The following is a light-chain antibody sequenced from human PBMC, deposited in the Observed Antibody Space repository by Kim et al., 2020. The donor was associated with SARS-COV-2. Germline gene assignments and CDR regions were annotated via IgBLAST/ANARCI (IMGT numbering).Light chain of an antibody. CDR3: TSHANDNYV. V-gene: IGLV2-8*01. Sequence: PRQSVTISCSGTSTDFTTYNYVSWYQQHPGKAPKLIMYEITKRPSGVPARFSGSKSGDTASLTVSGLQAEDEADYYCTSHANDNYVFGTGTKVTVL. CDR1: STDFTTYNY. J-gene: IGLJ1*01. CDR2: EIT.